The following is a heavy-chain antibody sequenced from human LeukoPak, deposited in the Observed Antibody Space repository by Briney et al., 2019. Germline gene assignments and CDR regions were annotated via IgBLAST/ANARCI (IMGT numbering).Heavy chain of an antibody. CDR2: IWYDGSNK. Sequence: GGSLRLSCAASGFTFSSYGMHWVRQAPGKGLEWVAVIWYDGSNKYYADSVKGRFTISRDNSKNTLYPQMNSLRAEDTAVYYCARDTFGEYYYDSSHLYWGQGTLVTVSS. D-gene: IGHD3-22*01. J-gene: IGHJ4*02. CDR1: GFTFSSYG. V-gene: IGHV3-33*01. CDR3: ARDTFGEYYYDSSHLY.